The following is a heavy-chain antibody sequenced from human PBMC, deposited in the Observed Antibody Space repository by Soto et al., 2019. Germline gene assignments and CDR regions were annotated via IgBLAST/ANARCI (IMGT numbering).Heavy chain of an antibody. J-gene: IGHJ4*02. CDR1: GFTFSSYG. CDR3: AKDRGGDCPDNSCYFGADY. V-gene: IGHV3-30*18. Sequence: GGSLRLSCVGSGFTFSSYGMHWVRQAPGKGLECVAVISDTGSSHYYAASVEGRFTISRENSRNTLSLHMDRLRVEDTAVYYCAKDRGGDCPDNSCYFGADYWGQGTPVTVSS. CDR2: ISDTGSSH. D-gene: IGHD2-2*01.